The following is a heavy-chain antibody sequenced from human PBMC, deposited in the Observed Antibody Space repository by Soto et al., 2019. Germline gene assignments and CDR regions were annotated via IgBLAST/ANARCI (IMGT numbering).Heavy chain of an antibody. CDR2: IIAIFGTT. Sequence: GASVKVSCKASGGTFSGYAISWVRQAPGQGLEWMGGIIAIFGTTNYAQKFQGRVTITGDESTSTAYMELSSLRSEDTVVYYCATNKPWELLGAFDIWGQGTMVTVSS. V-gene: IGHV1-69*13. CDR1: GGTFSGYA. J-gene: IGHJ3*02. CDR3: ATNKPWELLGAFDI. D-gene: IGHD1-26*01.